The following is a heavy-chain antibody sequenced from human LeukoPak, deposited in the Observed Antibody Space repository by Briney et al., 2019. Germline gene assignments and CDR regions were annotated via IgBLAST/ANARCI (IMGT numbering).Heavy chain of an antibody. CDR1: GCSISSYY. D-gene: IGHD3-10*01. Sequence: SETLSLTCTVSGCSISSYYWSWIRQPPGQGLEGIGYIYYSWSTNYNPSLKSRVNISVATSKTKFSLKLSSVTAADTAVYYCARATAYYYGSGNNWFDPWGQGTLVTVSS. CDR3: ARATAYYYGSGNNWFDP. V-gene: IGHV4-59*01. J-gene: IGHJ5*02. CDR2: IYYSWST.